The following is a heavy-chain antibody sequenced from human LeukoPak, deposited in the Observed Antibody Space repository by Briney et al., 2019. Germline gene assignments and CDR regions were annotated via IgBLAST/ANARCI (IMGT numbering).Heavy chain of an antibody. CDR1: GGSISSSTYY. CDR2: IYNSGST. Sequence: ETLSLTCSVSGGSISSSTYYWGWIRQPPGKGLEWIGNIYNSGSTYYNPSLKSRVTISVDTSKNQFSLKLSSVTAADTAVYYCARQAYSSNLGWFDPWGQGTLATVSS. CDR3: ARQAYSSNLGWFDP. J-gene: IGHJ5*02. D-gene: IGHD6-13*01. V-gene: IGHV4-39*01.